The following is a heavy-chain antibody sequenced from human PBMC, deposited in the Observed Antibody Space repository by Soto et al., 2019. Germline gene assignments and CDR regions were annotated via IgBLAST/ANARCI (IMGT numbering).Heavy chain of an antibody. CDR1: GGTFSSYA. CDR2: ISAYNGNT. V-gene: IGHV1-18*01. Sequence: GASVKVSCKASGGTFSSYAISWVRQAPGQGLEWMGWISAYNGNTNYAQKLQGRVTMTTDTSTSTAYMELRSLRSDDTAVYYCARDRRIISSSSFWYFDLWGRGTLVTVSS. J-gene: IGHJ2*01. CDR3: ARDRRIISSSSFWYFDL. D-gene: IGHD6-6*01.